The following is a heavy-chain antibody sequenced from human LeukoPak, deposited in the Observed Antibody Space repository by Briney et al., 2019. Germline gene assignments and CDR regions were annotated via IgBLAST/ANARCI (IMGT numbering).Heavy chain of an antibody. CDR3: ARDSRDGYVDY. J-gene: IGHJ4*02. CDR2: IYYSGST. V-gene: IGHV4-59*01. Sequence: WETLSLTCTVSGGSISSYYWSWIRQPPGKGLEWIGYIYYSGSTNYNPPLKSRVTISVDTSKNQFSLKLSSVTAADTAVYYCARDSRDGYVDYWGQGTLVTVSS. D-gene: IGHD5-24*01. CDR1: GGSISSYY.